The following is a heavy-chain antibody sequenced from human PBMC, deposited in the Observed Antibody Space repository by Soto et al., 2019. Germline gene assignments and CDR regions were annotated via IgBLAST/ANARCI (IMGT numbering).Heavy chain of an antibody. V-gene: IGHV4-31*03. J-gene: IGHJ3*02. Sequence: QVQLQESGPGLVKPSQTLSLTCTVSGGSISSCGYYWSWIRQHPGKGLEWIGYIYYSRRTYYHHSRKRRVTKSEDTSRNQFSLKLRAVTAADTGVYYCARAPYGADAFGIWGPGTIVTVSS. CDR2: IYYSRRT. CDR3: ARAPYGADAFGI. CDR1: GGSISSCGYY. D-gene: IGHD3-10*01.